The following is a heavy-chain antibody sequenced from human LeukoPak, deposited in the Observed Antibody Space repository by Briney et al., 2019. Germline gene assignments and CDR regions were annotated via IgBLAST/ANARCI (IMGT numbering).Heavy chain of an antibody. Sequence: GGSLRLSCTASGFTVRSNYMSWVRQSPRKGLEWVSIMYSGGSTDYADSVKGRFIISRDHSKNTLYLQMNSLRAEDTAVYYCARDRYCSGGSCYGDAFDLWGQGTMVTVSS. J-gene: IGHJ3*01. CDR3: ARDRYCSGGSCYGDAFDL. D-gene: IGHD2-15*01. V-gene: IGHV3-53*01. CDR1: GFTVRSNY. CDR2: MYSGGST.